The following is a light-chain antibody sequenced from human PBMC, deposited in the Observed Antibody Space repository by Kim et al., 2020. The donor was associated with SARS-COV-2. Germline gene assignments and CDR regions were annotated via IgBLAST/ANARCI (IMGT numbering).Light chain of an antibody. J-gene: IGLJ2*01. CDR2: QDS. CDR3: QAWDSSVV. V-gene: IGLV3-1*01. Sequence: SYELTQPPSVSVSPGQTASITCSGDKLGDKYACWYQQKPGQSPVLVIYQDSKRPSGIPERFSGSNSGNTATLTISETQAMDEADYYCQAWDSSVVFGGGTQLTVL. CDR1: KLGDKY.